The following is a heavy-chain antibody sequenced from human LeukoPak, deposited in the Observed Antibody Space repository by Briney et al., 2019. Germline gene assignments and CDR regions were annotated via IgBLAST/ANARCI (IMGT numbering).Heavy chain of an antibody. CDR1: GFTFSSYS. V-gene: IGHV3-30*03. CDR2: ISNDGSNK. Sequence: GGSLRLSCAASGFTFSSYSMNWVRQAPGKGLEWVAVISNDGSNKYYAESVKGRFTISRDNSKSTLYLQMNSLRAEDTAVYYCARGARYCSTTSCYSYFDYWGQGTLVAVSS. D-gene: IGHD2-2*01. J-gene: IGHJ4*02. CDR3: ARGARYCSTTSCYSYFDY.